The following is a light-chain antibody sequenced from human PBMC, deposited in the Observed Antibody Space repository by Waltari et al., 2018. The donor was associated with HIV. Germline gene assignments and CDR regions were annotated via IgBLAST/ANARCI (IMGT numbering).Light chain of an antibody. CDR3: QSADSSGTVV. Sequence: SHELTQPPSVSVFPGHPARITCPGDALPKQYAYWYPQKPGQAPVLVIYKDSERPSGIPERFSGSSSGTTVTLTISGVQAEDEADYYCQSADSSGTVVFGGGTKLTVL. CDR2: KDS. V-gene: IGLV3-25*03. J-gene: IGLJ2*01. CDR1: ALPKQY.